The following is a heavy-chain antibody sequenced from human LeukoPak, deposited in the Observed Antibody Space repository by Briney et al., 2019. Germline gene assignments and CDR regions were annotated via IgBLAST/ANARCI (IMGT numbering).Heavy chain of an antibody. Sequence: SETLSLTCTVSGGSISSYYWSWIRQPPGKGLEWIGYIDYSGSTNYNPSLKSRVTISVDTSKNQFSLKLSSVTAADTAVYYCARLYSGSYIYWGQGTLVTVSS. CDR3: ARLYSGSYIY. V-gene: IGHV4-59*12. J-gene: IGHJ4*02. CDR1: GGSISSYY. CDR2: IDYSGST. D-gene: IGHD1-26*01.